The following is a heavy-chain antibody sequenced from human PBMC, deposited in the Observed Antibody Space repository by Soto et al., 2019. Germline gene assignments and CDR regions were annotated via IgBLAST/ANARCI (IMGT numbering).Heavy chain of an antibody. CDR2: ISAYNGNT. V-gene: IGHV1-18*01. Sequence: ASVKVSCKASGYTFTSYGISWVRQAPGQGLEWMGWISAYNGNTNYAQKLQGRVTMTTDTSTSTAYMELRSLRSDDTAVYYCARDRLVVAIYYYYGMDVWGQGTTVTVSS. CDR3: ARDRLVVAIYYYYGMDV. J-gene: IGHJ6*02. D-gene: IGHD2-2*01. CDR1: GYTFTSYG.